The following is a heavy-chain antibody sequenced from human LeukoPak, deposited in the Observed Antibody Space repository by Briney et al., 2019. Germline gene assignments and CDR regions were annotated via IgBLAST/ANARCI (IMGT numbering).Heavy chain of an antibody. Sequence: ASETLSLTCTVAGGSMSSYYWSWIRQPPGKGLEWIGYIYYSGYTNYNPSPKSRVTISVDTSKNQLYLNLSSVTATDTAVYYCARREREGWFDPWGQGTLVTVSS. CDR2: IYYSGYT. J-gene: IGHJ5*02. D-gene: IGHD1-1*01. CDR3: ARREREGWFDP. V-gene: IGHV4-59*08. CDR1: GGSMSSYY.